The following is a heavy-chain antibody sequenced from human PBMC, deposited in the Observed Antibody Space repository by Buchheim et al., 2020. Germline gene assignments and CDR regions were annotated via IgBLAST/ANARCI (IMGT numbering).Heavy chain of an antibody. V-gene: IGHV4-34*01. CDR3: ARRWGAGYCSGGSCLVATTPWSYFDY. Sequence: QVQLQQWGAGLLKPSETLSLTCAVYGGSFSGYYWSWIRQPPGKGLEWIGEINHSGSTNYNPSLKSQVTISVDTSKNQFSLKLSSVTAADTAVYYCARRWGAGYCSGGSCLVATTPWSYFDYWGQGTL. J-gene: IGHJ4*02. CDR1: GGSFSGYY. CDR2: INHSGST. D-gene: IGHD2-15*01.